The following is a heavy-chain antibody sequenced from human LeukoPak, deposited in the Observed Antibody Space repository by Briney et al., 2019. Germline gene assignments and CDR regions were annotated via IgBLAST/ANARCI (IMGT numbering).Heavy chain of an antibody. CDR3: ATSRWTLPNDY. J-gene: IGHJ4*02. V-gene: IGHV3-21*01. Sequence: PGGSLRLSCAASGFTFSSYSMNWVRQAPGKGLEWVSSISSSSSYIYYADSVKGRFTISRDNSKNTLYLQMNSLRAEDTAVYYCATSRWTLPNDYWGQGTLVTVSS. D-gene: IGHD3/OR15-3a*01. CDR1: GFTFSSYS. CDR2: ISSSSSYI.